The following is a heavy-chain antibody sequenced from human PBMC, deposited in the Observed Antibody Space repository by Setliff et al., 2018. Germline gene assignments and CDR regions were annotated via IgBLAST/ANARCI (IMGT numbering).Heavy chain of an antibody. V-gene: IGHV4-39*02. J-gene: IGHJ4*02. CDR3: ARDYWGSLDY. D-gene: IGHD7-27*01. CDR1: GGSIISSTYN. Sequence: SETLSLTCSVSGGSIISSTYNWGWIRQPPGKGLEWIGSIYYSGTTYYNPSLESRITMSVDTSKNQVSLKLTSVTVADTAVYYCARDYWGSLDYWGQGTLVTVSS. CDR2: IYYSGTT.